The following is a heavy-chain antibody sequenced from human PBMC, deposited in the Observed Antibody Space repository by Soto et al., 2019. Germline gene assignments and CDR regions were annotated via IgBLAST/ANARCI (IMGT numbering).Heavy chain of an antibody. D-gene: IGHD7-27*01. CDR1: GYTFAGYY. Sequence: ASVKVSCKASGYTFAGYYMHWVRQAPGQGLEWMGWINPNSGGTNYAQKFQGWVTMTRDTSISTAYMELSRLRSDDTAVYYCARAPTGYYFDYWGQGTLVTVSS. CDR2: INPNSGGT. J-gene: IGHJ4*02. V-gene: IGHV1-2*04. CDR3: ARAPTGYYFDY.